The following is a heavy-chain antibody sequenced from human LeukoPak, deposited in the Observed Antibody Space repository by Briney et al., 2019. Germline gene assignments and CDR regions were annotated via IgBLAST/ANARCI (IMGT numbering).Heavy chain of an antibody. Sequence: SETLSLTCAVCGGSMSSSIWWSWVRQPPGKGLEWIGEIYHSGSTNYNPSLKSRVTISVDKSKNQFSLKLSSVTAADTAVYFCARGPYSYDSSGAFDIWGQGTMVTVSS. J-gene: IGHJ3*02. CDR3: ARGPYSYDSSGAFDI. D-gene: IGHD3-22*01. CDR2: IYHSGST. V-gene: IGHV4-4*02. CDR1: GGSMSSSIW.